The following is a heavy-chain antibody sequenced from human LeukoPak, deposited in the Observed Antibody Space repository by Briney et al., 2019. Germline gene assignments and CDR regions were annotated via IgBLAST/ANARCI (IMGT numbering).Heavy chain of an antibody. Sequence: GGSLRLSCAASGFTFSSYAMSWVRQAPGKGLEWVTAISGSGGSTYYADSVKGRFTISRDNSKNTLYLQMNSLRAEDTAVYYCAEERQIVGATTSDYWGQGTLVTVSS. CDR2: ISGSGGST. J-gene: IGHJ4*02. CDR3: AEERQIVGATTSDY. V-gene: IGHV3-23*01. D-gene: IGHD1-26*01. CDR1: GFTFSSYA.